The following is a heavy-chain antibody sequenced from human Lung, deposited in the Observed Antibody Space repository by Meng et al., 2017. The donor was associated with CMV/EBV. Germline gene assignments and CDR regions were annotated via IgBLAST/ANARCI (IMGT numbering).Heavy chain of an antibody. V-gene: IGHV4-61*01. CDR1: GGSVTSGNYY. CDR3: ARAAHGWLHSNYDY. J-gene: IGHJ4*02. D-gene: IGHD3-22*01. Sequence: SXTXSLXCTVSGGSVTSGNYYWSWIRQPAGKGLEWTGYIYYIGGTNYNPSLKSRVTISVDTSKNHFSLRLRSVTAAHPAVYHCARAAHGWLHSNYDYWGQGTLVTVSS. CDR2: IYYIGGT.